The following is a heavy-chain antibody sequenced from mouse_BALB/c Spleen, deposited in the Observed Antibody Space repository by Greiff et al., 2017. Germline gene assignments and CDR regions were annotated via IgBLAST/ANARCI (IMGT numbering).Heavy chain of an antibody. Sequence: VQLQQPGAELVKPGAPLKLSCKASGYTFTSYWMNWVKQRPGRGLEWIGRIDPSDSETHYNQKFKDKATLTVDKSSSTAYIQLSSLTSEDSAVYYCARCDYDEGFDYWGQGTTLTVSS. J-gene: IGHJ2*01. CDR3: ARCDYDEGFDY. CDR1: GYTFTSYW. D-gene: IGHD2-4*01. V-gene: IGHV1-69*02. CDR2: IDPSDSET.